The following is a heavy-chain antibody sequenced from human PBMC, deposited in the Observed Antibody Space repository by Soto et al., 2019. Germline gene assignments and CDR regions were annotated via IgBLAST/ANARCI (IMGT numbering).Heavy chain of an antibody. CDR3: AKVGTPNLRYFDWLLPDRVEYFQH. CDR1: GFTFSSYG. CDR2: ISYDGSNK. Sequence: GGSLRLSCAASGFTFSSYGMHWVRQAPGKGLEWVAVISYDGSNKYYADSVKGRFTISRDNSKNTLYLQMNSLRAEDTAVYYCAKVGTPNLRYFDWLLPDRVEYFQHWGQGTLVTVSS. V-gene: IGHV3-30*18. J-gene: IGHJ1*01. D-gene: IGHD3-9*01.